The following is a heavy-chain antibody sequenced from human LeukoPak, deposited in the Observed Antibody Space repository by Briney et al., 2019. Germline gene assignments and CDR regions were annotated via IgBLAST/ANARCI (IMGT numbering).Heavy chain of an antibody. Sequence: PGGSLRLSCAASGFTFSSCAMSWVRQAPGKGLEWVSTISNTGISTYSADSVKGRFTISRDSSRDTLYLQVSSLRAEDTALYYCVKGDNNILTGYYNSFDYWGQGTLVTVSS. CDR3: VKGDNNILTGYYNSFDY. D-gene: IGHD3-9*01. J-gene: IGHJ4*02. CDR1: GFTFSSCA. CDR2: ISNTGIST. V-gene: IGHV3-23*01.